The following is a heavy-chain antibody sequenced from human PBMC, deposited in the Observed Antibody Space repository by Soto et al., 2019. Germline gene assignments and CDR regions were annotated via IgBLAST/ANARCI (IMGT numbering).Heavy chain of an antibody. J-gene: IGHJ6*03. CDR3: ASYSGNGENYYYYMDV. CDR2: IYYSGST. CDR1: GGSISSYY. Sequence: PSETLSLTCTVSGGSISSYYWSWIRQPPGKGLEWIGYIYYSGSTNYNPSLKSRVTISVDTSKNQFSLKLSSVTAADTAVYYCASYSGNGENYYYYMDVWGKGTTVTVSS. V-gene: IGHV4-59*01. D-gene: IGHD1-1*01.